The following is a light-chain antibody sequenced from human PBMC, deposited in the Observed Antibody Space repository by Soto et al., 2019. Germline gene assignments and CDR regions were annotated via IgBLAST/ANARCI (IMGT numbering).Light chain of an antibody. V-gene: IGKV1-16*02. Sequence: DIQMTQSPSSLSASVGDRVTITCRASRDIRNYLGWFQQKPGKAPRSLIYTASNLQSGVPSKFSASGSWTHFTLTISSLQPEDIATYYCHQYYTYPYTFGRGTKLEMK. CDR2: TAS. CDR1: RDIRNY. CDR3: HQYYTYPYT. J-gene: IGKJ2*01.